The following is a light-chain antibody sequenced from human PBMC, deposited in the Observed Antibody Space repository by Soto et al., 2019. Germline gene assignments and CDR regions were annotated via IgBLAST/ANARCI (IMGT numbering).Light chain of an antibody. Sequence: DIQMTQFPSSLSASVGDRVTITCRASQSISNYLNWYQQRPGRAPRLLIYTTSSLQSGVPSKFSGSASGTDFTLTISSLQPEDFATYYCQQNYTTPWTFGQGTKVEIK. J-gene: IGKJ1*01. CDR1: QSISNY. V-gene: IGKV1-39*01. CDR2: TTS. CDR3: QQNYTTPWT.